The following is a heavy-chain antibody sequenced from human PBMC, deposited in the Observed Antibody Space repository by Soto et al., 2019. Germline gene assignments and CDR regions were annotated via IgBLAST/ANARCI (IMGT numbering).Heavy chain of an antibody. CDR1: GFTVSSDF. D-gene: IGHD2-21*01. CDR2: IYRGGNT. J-gene: IGHJ4*02. Sequence: EVQLVESGGGLVQPGGSLRLSCAASGFTVSSDFMAWVRHAPGKGLDWVSTIYRGGNTYHADSVKGRFTISRDNSKNTWYLKMNSLRAEDTAVYYCASRGDWGQGAMVTVSS. CDR3: ASRGD. V-gene: IGHV3-66*01.